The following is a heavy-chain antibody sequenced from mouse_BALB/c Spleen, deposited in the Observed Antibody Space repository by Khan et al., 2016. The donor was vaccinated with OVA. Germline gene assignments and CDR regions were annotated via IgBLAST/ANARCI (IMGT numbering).Heavy chain of an antibody. J-gene: IGHJ2*01. Sequence: VQLQQSGAELVKPGASVKLSCKASGYTFTEYIIHWLKQRSGQGLEWIGWFYPGGTTIKYNEKFKDKATLTADKSSSTVYLELSRLTSEDSSVSFCARHEDYGNWLDYWGQGTTLTVSS. CDR3: ARHEDYGNWLDY. CDR2: FYPGGTTI. CDR1: GYTFTEYI. D-gene: IGHD2-1*01. V-gene: IGHV1-62-2*01.